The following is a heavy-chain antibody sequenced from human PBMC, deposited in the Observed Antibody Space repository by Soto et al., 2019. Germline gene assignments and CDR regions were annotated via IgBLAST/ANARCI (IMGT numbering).Heavy chain of an antibody. CDR1: GFSFVNYA. V-gene: IGHV3-23*01. D-gene: IGHD6-13*01. CDR2: LSGSGTST. CDR3: ARNSTPGGMDV. J-gene: IGHJ6*02. Sequence: GGSLRLSCAASGFSFVNYAMNWVRQAPGKGLEWVSGLSGSGTSTYYADSVKGRFTISRDNSKNEVYLQIDNVRAEDTAVYYCARNSTPGGMDVWGQGTTVTVSS.